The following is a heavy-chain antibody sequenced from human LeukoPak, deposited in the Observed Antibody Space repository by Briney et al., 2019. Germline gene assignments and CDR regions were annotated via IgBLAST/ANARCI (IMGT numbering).Heavy chain of an antibody. CDR1: GGSISSYY. V-gene: IGHV4-4*07. D-gene: IGHD4-17*01. CDR2: IYTSGST. Sequence: SETLSLTCTVSGGSISSYYRSWIRQPAGKGLEWIGRIYTSGSTNYNPSLKSRVTMSVDTSKNQFSLKLSSVTAADTAVYYCARVGGYYGDYGHLDYWGQGTLVTVSS. CDR3: ARVGGYYGDYGHLDY. J-gene: IGHJ4*02.